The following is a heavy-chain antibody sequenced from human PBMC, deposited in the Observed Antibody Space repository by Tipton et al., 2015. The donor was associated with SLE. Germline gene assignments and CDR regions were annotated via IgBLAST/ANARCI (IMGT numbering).Heavy chain of an antibody. CDR2: INHRGRA. CDR3: ARVRAAAGTYWYFDL. V-gene: IGHV4-34*01. J-gene: IGHJ2*01. D-gene: IGHD6-13*01. CDR1: GGSFRGHY. Sequence: TLSLTCAVYGGSFRGHYWSWIRQPPGKGLDYIGKINHRGRANYNPSLKSRVNISADTSKNQFSLRLNDVTGADTAVYYCARVRAAAGTYWYFDLWGRGTLVVVSS.